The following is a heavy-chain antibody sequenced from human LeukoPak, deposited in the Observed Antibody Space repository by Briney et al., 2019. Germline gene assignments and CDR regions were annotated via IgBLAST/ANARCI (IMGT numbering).Heavy chain of an antibody. J-gene: IGHJ4*02. CDR3: AMFSAVG. D-gene: IGHD3-10*02. CDR2: INSDGSTT. Sequence: PGGSLRLSCAASGFTFSNYWMHWVRQAPGKWLVWVSRINSDGSTTTYADSVKGRFTISRGNAKNTVYLQMNSLRAEDTAVYYCAMFSAVGWGQGTLVTVSS. CDR1: GFTFSNYW. V-gene: IGHV3-74*01.